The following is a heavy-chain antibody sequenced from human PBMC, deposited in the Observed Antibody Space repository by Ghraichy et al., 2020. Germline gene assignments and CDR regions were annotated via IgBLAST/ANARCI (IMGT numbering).Heavy chain of an antibody. CDR1: GYPISSGYF. J-gene: IGHJ4*02. D-gene: IGHD3-22*01. CDR2: IYYSGTT. V-gene: IGHV4-38-2*01. CDR3: ARYDSRGYYFQGFDY. Sequence: SETLSLTCAVSGYPISSGYFWGWIRQPPGKGLEWIGKIYYSGTTSYNPYLKNRVTISVDTSKNQFSLKLSSVTAADTAVYYCARYDSRGYYFQGFDYWGQGALVTVSS.